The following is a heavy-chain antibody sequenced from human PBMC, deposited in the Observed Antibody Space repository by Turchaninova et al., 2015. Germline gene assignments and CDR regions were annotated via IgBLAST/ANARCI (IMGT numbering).Heavy chain of an antibody. D-gene: IGHD3-22*01. Sequence: QVALKESGPVLVKPTETLTLTCTVSGLSLSNGRMGVSWIRQPPGKALEWLAHIFADDEKSYSTSLKSRLTISKSISKGQVVLTMTNMDPVDTATYFCAWGPDYYAPSGYYYFHYWGQGTHVAVSS. J-gene: IGHJ4*02. V-gene: IGHV2-26*04. CDR3: AWGPDYYAPSGYYYFHY. CDR2: IFADDEK. CDR1: GLSLSNGRMG.